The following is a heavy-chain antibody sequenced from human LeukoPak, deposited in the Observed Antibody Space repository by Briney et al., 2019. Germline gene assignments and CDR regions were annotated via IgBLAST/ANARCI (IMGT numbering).Heavy chain of an antibody. J-gene: IGHJ4*02. CDR3: ALGYCSSTSCYPGRLDY. V-gene: IGHV3-53*04. D-gene: IGHD2-2*01. CDR1: GFTVSSNH. Sequence: GGSLRLSCAASGFTVSSNHMSWVRQAPGKGLEWVSVIYSGGSTYYADSVKGRFTISRHNSKNTLYLQMNSLRAEDTAVYYCALGYCSSTSCYPGRLDYWGQGTLVTVSS. CDR2: IYSGGST.